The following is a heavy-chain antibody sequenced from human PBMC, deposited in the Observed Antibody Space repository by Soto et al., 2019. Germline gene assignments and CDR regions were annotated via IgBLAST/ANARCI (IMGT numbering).Heavy chain of an antibody. V-gene: IGHV4-31*03. CDR2: IYYSGST. CDR3: ARGGRFGIYGMDV. D-gene: IGHD3-10*01. CDR1: GGSISSGGYY. J-gene: IGHJ6*02. Sequence: PSETLSLTCTVSGGSISSGGYYWSWIRQHPGKGLEWIGYIYYSGSTYYNPSLKSRVTISVDTSKNQFSLKLSSVTAADTAVYYCARGGRFGIYGMDVWGQGTTVTVSS.